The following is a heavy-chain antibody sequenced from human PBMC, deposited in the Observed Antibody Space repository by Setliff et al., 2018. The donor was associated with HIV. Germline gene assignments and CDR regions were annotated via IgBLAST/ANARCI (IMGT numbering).Heavy chain of an antibody. CDR3: VRHNPTVVTDGYDI. J-gene: IGHJ3*02. V-gene: IGHV4-39*01. CDR2: VSYSGRT. D-gene: IGHD2-21*02. Sequence: SESLSLTCTVSGGSTTSSTYYWGWIRQPPGRGLEWIGSVSYSGRTYYNPSLKSRVTISIDTSKNQFSLNLSSVTAADTAVYYCVRHNPTVVTDGYDIWGQGTKVTISS. CDR1: GGSTTSSTYY.